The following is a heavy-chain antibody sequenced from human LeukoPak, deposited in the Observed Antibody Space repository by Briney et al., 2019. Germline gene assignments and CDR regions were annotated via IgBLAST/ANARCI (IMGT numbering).Heavy chain of an antibody. CDR3: ARHLKGGILYYYDY. CDR2: IYYSGST. V-gene: IGHV4-39*01. CDR1: GGSISSSSYY. D-gene: IGHD2-15*01. Sequence: PSETLSLTCTVSGGSISSSSYYWGWIRQPPGKGLEWIGSIYYSGSTYCNPSLKSRVAISVDTSKNQFSLKLSSVTAADTAVYYCARHLKGGILYYYDYWGQGTLVTVSS. J-gene: IGHJ4*02.